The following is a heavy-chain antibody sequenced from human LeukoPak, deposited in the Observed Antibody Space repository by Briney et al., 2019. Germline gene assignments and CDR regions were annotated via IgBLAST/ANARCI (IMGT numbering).Heavy chain of an antibody. V-gene: IGHV3-30*18. CDR3: AKEAGCSSGWYAGNFPYYFDY. CDR2: ISYDGSNK. J-gene: IGHJ4*02. CDR1: GFTVSSNY. Sequence: GGSLRLSCAASGFTVSSNYMNWVRQAPGKGLEWVAVISYDGSNKYYADSVKGRFTISRDNSKNTLYLQMNSLRAEDTAVYYCAKEAGCSSGWYAGNFPYYFDYWGQGTLVTVSS. D-gene: IGHD6-19*01.